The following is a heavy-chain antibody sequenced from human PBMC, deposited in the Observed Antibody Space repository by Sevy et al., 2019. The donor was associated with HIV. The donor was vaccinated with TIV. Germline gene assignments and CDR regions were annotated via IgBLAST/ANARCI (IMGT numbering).Heavy chain of an antibody. CDR3: ARRRYSSGWENFDY. CDR2: ISYDGSNK. V-gene: IGHV3-30-3*01. Sequence: GGSLRLSCAASGFTFSSYAMHWVRQAPGKGLEWVAVISYDGSNKYYADSVKARFTISRDNSKNTLYLQMNSLRAEDTAVYYCARRRYSSGWENFDYWGQGTLVTVSS. D-gene: IGHD6-19*01. CDR1: GFTFSSYA. J-gene: IGHJ4*02.